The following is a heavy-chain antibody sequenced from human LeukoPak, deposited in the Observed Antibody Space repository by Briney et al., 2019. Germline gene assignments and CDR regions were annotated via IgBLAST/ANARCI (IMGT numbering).Heavy chain of an antibody. CDR1: GYTFTGYY. D-gene: IGHD5-12*01. V-gene: IGHV1-2*02. Sequence: ASVKVSCKASGYTFTGYYMHWVRQAPGQGLEWMGWINPNSGGTNYAQKFQSRVTMTRDTSISTAYMELSRLRSDDTAVYYCARDLRAGTIVATITPYYYGMDVWGQGTTVTVSS. CDR2: INPNSGGT. CDR3: ARDLRAGTIVATITPYYYGMDV. J-gene: IGHJ6*02.